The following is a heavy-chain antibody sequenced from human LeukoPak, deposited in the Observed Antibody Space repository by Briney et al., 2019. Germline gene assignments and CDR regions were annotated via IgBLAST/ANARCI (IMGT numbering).Heavy chain of an antibody. J-gene: IGHJ4*02. CDR2: IIPIFGTA. D-gene: IGHD3-16*01. Sequence: ASVKVSCKASGGTFSSYAISWVRQAPGQGLEWMGGIIPIFGTANYAQKFQGRVTITTDESTSTAYMELSSLRSEDTAIYYCARERHGGLYSYADWGQGTLVTVSS. CDR1: GGTFSSYA. V-gene: IGHV1-69*05. CDR3: ARERHGGLYSYAD.